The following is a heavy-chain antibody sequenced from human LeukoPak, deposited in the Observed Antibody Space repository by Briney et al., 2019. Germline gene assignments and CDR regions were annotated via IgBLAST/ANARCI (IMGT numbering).Heavy chain of an antibody. V-gene: IGHV3-74*01. CDR3: ARVGQAGYVGYPLDY. J-gene: IGHJ4*02. CDR1: GFTFSSYL. CDR2: INSDGSST. Sequence: GGSLRLSCPAPGFTFSSYLMHWVRQAPGKGLMWVSRINSDGSSTSYADSVKGRFTISRDNAKNTLYLQMNSLRAEDTAVFYCARVGQAGYVGYPLDYRGQGTLVTVSS. D-gene: IGHD5-12*01.